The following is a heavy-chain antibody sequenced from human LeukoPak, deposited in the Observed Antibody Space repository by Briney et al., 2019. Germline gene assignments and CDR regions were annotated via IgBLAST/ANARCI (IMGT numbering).Heavy chain of an antibody. CDR2: ISIYNGNT. J-gene: IGHJ3*02. Sequence: ASVKVSCKAFGYTFTSYGISWVRQAPGQGLEWMGWISIYNGNTNYAQKLQGRVAMTTDTSTSTAYMELRSLRSDDTAVYYCARGPVTLSDAFDIWAKGQWSPSLQ. V-gene: IGHV1-18*01. CDR1: GYTFTSYG. D-gene: IGHD3-16*01. CDR3: ARGPVTLSDAFDI.